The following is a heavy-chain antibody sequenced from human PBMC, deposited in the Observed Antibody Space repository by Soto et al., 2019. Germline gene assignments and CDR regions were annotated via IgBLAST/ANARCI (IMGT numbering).Heavy chain of an antibody. D-gene: IGHD3-10*01. CDR3: ARDYGSGSPPSYYYYYGMDV. Sequence: SETLSLTCTVSGGSISSYYWSWIRQPPGKGLEWIGYIYYSGSTNYNPPLKSRVTISVDTSKNQFSLKLSSVTAADTAVYYCARDYGSGSPPSYYYYYGMDVWGQGTTVTVSS. V-gene: IGHV4-59*01. CDR1: GGSISSYY. CDR2: IYYSGST. J-gene: IGHJ6*02.